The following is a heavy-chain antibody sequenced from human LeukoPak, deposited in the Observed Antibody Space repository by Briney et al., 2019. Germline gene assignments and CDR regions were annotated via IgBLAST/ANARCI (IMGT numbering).Heavy chain of an antibody. V-gene: IGHV3-23*01. CDR1: GFTFSSYA. Sequence: GGSLRLSCAASGFTFSSYAMSWVRQAPGKGLEWVSAISGSGGSTYYADSVKGRVTISRDISKNTLYLQMNSLIAEDTAVYSCAKESGWDYGDDCFADAFDIWGQGTMVTVSS. CDR2: ISGSGGST. D-gene: IGHD4-17*01. J-gene: IGHJ3*02. CDR3: AKESGWDYGDDCFADAFDI.